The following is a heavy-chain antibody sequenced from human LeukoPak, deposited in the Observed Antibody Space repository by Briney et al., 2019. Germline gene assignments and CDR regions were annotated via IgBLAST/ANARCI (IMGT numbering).Heavy chain of an antibody. CDR3: ARDRRSSPFSSWQRGRYFDY. Sequence: GGSLRLSCAASGFTFSSYWMSWVRQAPGKGLEWVANIKQDGSEKYYVDSVKGRFTISRDNAKNSLFLQMNSLRAEDTAVYYCARDRRSSPFSSWQRGRYFDYWGQGTLVTVSS. D-gene: IGHD6-13*01. J-gene: IGHJ4*02. CDR2: IKQDGSEK. CDR1: GFTFSSYW. V-gene: IGHV3-7*01.